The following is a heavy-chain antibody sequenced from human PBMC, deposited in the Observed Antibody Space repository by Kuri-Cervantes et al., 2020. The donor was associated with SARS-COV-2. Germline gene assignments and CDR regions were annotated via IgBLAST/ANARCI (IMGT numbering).Heavy chain of an antibody. J-gene: IGHJ4*02. Sequence: GGSLRLSCAASGFTFSGHWIHWVRQALGKGLVWVSRINPDGSYTNNADSVKGRFTISRDNARNTMYLQMNSLRAEDTAVYYCARERVDYGDYYDYWGQGTLVTVSS. V-gene: IGHV3-74*01. D-gene: IGHD4-17*01. CDR3: ARERVDYGDYYDY. CDR2: INPDGSYT. CDR1: GFTFSGHW.